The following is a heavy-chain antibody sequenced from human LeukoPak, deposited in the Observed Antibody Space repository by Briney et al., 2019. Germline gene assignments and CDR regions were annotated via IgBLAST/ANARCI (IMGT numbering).Heavy chain of an antibody. CDR2: IKEDGSEK. Sequence: WGSLRLSCAATGFSFSSYWRSWVRQAPGKGLEWVADIKEDGSEKYYVDSVKGRFTISRDNAKNSLYLQMNSLRAEDTAVYYCARGPAYFDYWGQGALVTVSS. J-gene: IGHJ4*02. CDR1: GFSFSSYW. V-gene: IGHV3-7*01. CDR3: ARGPAYFDY.